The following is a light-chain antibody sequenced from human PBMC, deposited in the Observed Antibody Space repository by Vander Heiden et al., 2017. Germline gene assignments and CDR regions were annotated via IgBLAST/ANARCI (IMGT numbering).Light chain of an antibody. Sequence: EVALTQSPGTLSLSPGDRATLSCMASQSVSTSYLAWYQQKPGQAPRLLIYAASSRATGIPDRFTGSGSGTDFILTIGRLEPEDFAVYYCQQYGNAPRTLGQGTRLEIK. CDR1: QSVSTSY. CDR3: QQYGNAPRT. CDR2: AAS. J-gene: IGKJ2*01. V-gene: IGKV3-20*01.